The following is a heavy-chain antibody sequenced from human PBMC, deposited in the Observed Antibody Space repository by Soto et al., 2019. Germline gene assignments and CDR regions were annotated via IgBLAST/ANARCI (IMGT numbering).Heavy chain of an antibody. CDR2: ISYDGSNK. Sequence: GGSLRLSCAASGFTFSSYGMHWVRQAPGKGLEWVAVISYDGSNKYYADSVKGRFTISRDNSKNTLYLQMNSLRAEDTAVYYCAKLREFWGPIYYWGQGTLVTVSS. J-gene: IGHJ4*02. CDR3: AKLREFWGPIYY. CDR1: GFTFSSYG. D-gene: IGHD3-10*01. V-gene: IGHV3-30*18.